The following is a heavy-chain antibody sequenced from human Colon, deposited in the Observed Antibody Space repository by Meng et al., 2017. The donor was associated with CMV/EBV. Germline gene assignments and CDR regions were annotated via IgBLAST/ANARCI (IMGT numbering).Heavy chain of an antibody. J-gene: IGHJ4*02. CDR1: GWSSSPNY. Sequence: QDHPQPGGARLLQPPHPPSPTRARYGWSSSPNYWSWIRQSPGKGLEWIADIDHTGSTNYNPSLKSRVTISIDTSNSHFSLNLTSATAADTAVYYCARGGGTPIRGVLPFDFWGQGTLVTVSS. CDR3: ARGGGTPIRGVLPFDF. CDR2: IDHTGST. V-gene: IGHV4-34*01. D-gene: IGHD3-10*01.